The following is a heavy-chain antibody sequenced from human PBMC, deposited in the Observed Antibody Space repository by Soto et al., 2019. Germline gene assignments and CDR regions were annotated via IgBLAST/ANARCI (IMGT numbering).Heavy chain of an antibody. Sequence: QVQLQESGPGLVKPSQTLSLTCTVSGGSISSGGYYWSWIRQHPGKGLEWIGYIYYSGSTYYSPSLKSRVTRSVDTSKNQFSLKLSSVTAADTAVYYCATSVDQLTFDYWGQGTLVTVSS. J-gene: IGHJ4*02. CDR1: GGSISSGGYY. D-gene: IGHD1-1*01. V-gene: IGHV4-31*03. CDR3: ATSVDQLTFDY. CDR2: IYYSGST.